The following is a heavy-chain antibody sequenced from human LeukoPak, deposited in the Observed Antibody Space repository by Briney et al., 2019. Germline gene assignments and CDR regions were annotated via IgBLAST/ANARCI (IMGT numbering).Heavy chain of an antibody. CDR2: INQDGSIQ. V-gene: IGHV3-7*01. Sequence: GGSLRLSCAASGFPFSGYCMDWVRQAPGKGMEWVANINQDGSIQYYADSVRGRFIISRNNAKNSLYLQMYSLRAEDTAIYFCSRSLDYLGQGALVTVSS. CDR1: GFPFSGYC. CDR3: SRSLDY. J-gene: IGHJ4*02.